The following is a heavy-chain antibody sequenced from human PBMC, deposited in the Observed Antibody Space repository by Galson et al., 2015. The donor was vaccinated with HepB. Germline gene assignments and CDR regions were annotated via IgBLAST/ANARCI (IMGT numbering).Heavy chain of an antibody. Sequence: SETLSLTCAVYGGSFSGYYWSWIRQPPGKGLEWIGEINHSGSTNYNPSLKSRVTISVDTSKNQFSLKLSSVTAADTAVYYCAVPWGDCGGDCYSYLRPNDAFDIWGQGTMVTVSS. CDR1: GGSFSGYY. CDR2: INHSGST. D-gene: IGHD2-21*02. J-gene: IGHJ3*02. V-gene: IGHV4-34*01. CDR3: AVPWGDCGGDCYSYLRPNDAFDI.